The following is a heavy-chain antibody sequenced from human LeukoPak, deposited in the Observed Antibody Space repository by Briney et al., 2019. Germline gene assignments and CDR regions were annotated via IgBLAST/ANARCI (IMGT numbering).Heavy chain of an antibody. Sequence: ASVKVSCKASGYTFTGYYMHWVRQAPGQGLEWMGWINPNSGGTNYAQKFQGRVTMTRDTSTSTVYMELSSLRSEDTAVYYCARPPDYGDERELPVWGQGTMVTVSS. CDR3: ARPPDYGDERELPV. CDR2: INPNSGGT. D-gene: IGHD4-17*01. J-gene: IGHJ3*01. V-gene: IGHV1-2*02. CDR1: GYTFTGYY.